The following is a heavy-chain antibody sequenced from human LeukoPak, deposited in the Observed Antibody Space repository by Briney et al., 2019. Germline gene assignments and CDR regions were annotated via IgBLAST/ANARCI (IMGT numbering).Heavy chain of an antibody. Sequence: SETLSLTCTVSGGSISSSSYYWGWIRQPPGKGLEWIGSIYYSGSTNYNPSLKSRVTISVDKSKNQFSLKLSSVTAADTAVYYCASNIVVVVAATVLHWFDPWGQGTLVTVPS. D-gene: IGHD2-15*01. CDR3: ASNIVVVVAATVLHWFDP. V-gene: IGHV4-39*07. J-gene: IGHJ5*02. CDR2: IYYSGST. CDR1: GGSISSSSYY.